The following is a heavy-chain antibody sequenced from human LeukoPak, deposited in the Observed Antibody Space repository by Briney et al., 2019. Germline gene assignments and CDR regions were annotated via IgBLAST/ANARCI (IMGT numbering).Heavy chain of an antibody. J-gene: IGHJ4*02. Sequence: PSETLSLTCTVSGGSINSYYWIWIRQPAGKGLEWIGSIYASGSTNYNPSLKNRVTMSVDTSKNQFSLKLRSVTAADTAVYYCARGSGFYRYDYIRGTSWPFGYWGQGTLVTVSS. CDR2: IYASGST. CDR1: GGSINSYY. CDR3: ARGSGFYRYDYIRGTSWPFGY. V-gene: IGHV4-4*07. D-gene: IGHD3-16*01.